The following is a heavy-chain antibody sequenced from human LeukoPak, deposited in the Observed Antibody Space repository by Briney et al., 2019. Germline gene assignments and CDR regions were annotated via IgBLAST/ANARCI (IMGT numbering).Heavy chain of an antibody. CDR2: INPNSGGT. V-gene: IGHV1-2*02. Sequence: ASVKVSCKASGYTFTGYHMHWVRQAPGQGLEWMGWINPNSGGTNYVQRFQGRVTMTRDTSISTAYMELSRLISDATAVYYCARDRGSYFSDAFDIWGQGTMVTVSS. CDR3: ARDRGSYFSDAFDI. D-gene: IGHD1-26*01. CDR1: GYTFTGYH. J-gene: IGHJ3*02.